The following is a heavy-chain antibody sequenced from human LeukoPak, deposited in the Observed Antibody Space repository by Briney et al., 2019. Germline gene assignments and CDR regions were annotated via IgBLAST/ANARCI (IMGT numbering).Heavy chain of an antibody. D-gene: IGHD3-16*01. CDR3: ARAGELRYMDV. CDR1: GVTVSSNY. Sequence: GGSLRLSCAASGVTVSSNYMSWIRPAPGKGLEWVSTIKGTGLTTYYADSVKGRFTISRDNAKNSLFLQMSSLRADDTAIYYCARAGELRYMDVWGKGTAVTVSS. J-gene: IGHJ6*03. CDR2: IKGTGLTT. V-gene: IGHV3-11*04.